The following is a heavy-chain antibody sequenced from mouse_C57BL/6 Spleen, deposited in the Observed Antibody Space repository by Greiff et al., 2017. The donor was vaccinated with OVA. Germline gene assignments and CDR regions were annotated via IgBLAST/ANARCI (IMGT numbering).Heavy chain of an antibody. CDR3: ARSDYGAY. CDR1: GYTFTSYG. D-gene: IGHD2-4*01. Sequence: VQLQQSGAELVRPGASVKLSCTASGYTFTSYGISWVQQRPGQGLEWIGEIYPRSGNTYYTEKFTGQATLTADKSSSTAYLELRSLTSEDSAVYVCARSDYGAYWGQGTLVTVSA. CDR2: IYPRSGNT. V-gene: IGHV1-81*01. J-gene: IGHJ3*01.